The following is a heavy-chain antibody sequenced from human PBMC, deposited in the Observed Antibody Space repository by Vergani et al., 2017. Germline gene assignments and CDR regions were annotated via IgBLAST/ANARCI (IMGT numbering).Heavy chain of an antibody. CDR2: INPSGGHT. J-gene: IGHJ4*02. V-gene: IGHV1-46*03. CDR1: GYTFSNYY. Sequence: QVQVVQSGAEVKKSGASVKVSCKTSGYTFSNYYMHWVRQAPGQGLEWMGIINPSGGHTNYAQKFQGRVTMTRDTSTRTVYMELSSLRSEDTAIYYCSRGDYGILTVYRYWGQGTLVTVSA. D-gene: IGHD3-9*01. CDR3: SRGDYGILTVYRY.